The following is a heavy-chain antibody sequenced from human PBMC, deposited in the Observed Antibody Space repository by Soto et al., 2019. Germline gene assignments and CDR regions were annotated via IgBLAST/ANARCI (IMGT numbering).Heavy chain of an antibody. D-gene: IGHD6-19*01. CDR3: ARDKGSSTVVSGISQEGYFDS. J-gene: IGHJ4*02. CDR2: IWYDGSNA. V-gene: IGHV3-33*01. Sequence: QVQLVESGGGVVQPGRSLRLSCAASGFTFSIFGMHWVCQAPGKGLEWAAIIWYDGSNAYYADSVRGRFTISRDNSKNTVYLQMNSLRAEDTAVYYCARDKGSSTVVSGISQEGYFDSWGQGTLVTVSS. CDR1: GFTFSIFG.